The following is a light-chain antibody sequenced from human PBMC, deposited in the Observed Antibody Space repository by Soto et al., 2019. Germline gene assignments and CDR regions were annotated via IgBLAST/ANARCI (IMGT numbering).Light chain of an antibody. V-gene: IGKV3-11*01. J-gene: IGKJ1*01. Sequence: FVVTQSPDTLSLSPGETATLSCRASQSVSSSVAWYQHKPGQSPRLVVYSGYKRSAGIPARFSGSGSGTVFTLTITSLENDDFAVYYCQQRYSWIRVFGPGTKVDIK. CDR2: SGY. CDR1: QSVSSS. CDR3: QQRYSWIRV.